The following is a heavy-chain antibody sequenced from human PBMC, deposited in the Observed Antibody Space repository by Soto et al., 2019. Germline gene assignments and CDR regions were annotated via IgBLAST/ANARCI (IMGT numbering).Heavy chain of an antibody. CDR2: TSDTGST. V-gene: IGHV3-23*01. J-gene: IGHJ4*02. CDR3: AKADCSSASCYTIDY. CDR1: GFTFSSYA. D-gene: IGHD2-2*02. Sequence: PGGSLRLSCTASGFTFSSYAMSWVRQAPGKGLEWVSTTSDTGSTSYAGSVEGRFTVSRDNSRNTLYLQINSLRAEDTAVYSCAKADCSSASCYTIDYWGQGTLVTVSS.